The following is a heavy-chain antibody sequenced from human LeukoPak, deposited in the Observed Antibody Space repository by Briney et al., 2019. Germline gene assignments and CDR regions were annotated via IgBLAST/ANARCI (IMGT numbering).Heavy chain of an antibody. V-gene: IGHV3-11*01. CDR3: AKVKTKAVAASGAFDI. D-gene: IGHD6-19*01. Sequence: PGGSLRLSCAASGFTFSDYYMSWIRQAPGKGLEWVSYISSSGSTIYYADSVKGRFTISRDNAKNSLYLQMNSLRAEDTALYYCAKVKTKAVAASGAFDIWGQGTMVTVSS. CDR2: ISSSGSTI. J-gene: IGHJ3*02. CDR1: GFTFSDYY.